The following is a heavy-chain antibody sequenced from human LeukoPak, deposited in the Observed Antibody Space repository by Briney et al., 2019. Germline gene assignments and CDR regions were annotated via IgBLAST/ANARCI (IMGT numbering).Heavy chain of an antibody. CDR1: GFTFSSYG. CDR2: IWYDGSNK. CDR3: AKISDYGDYVAY. V-gene: IGHV3-33*06. Sequence: GRSLRLSCAASGFTFSSYGMHWVRQAPGKGLEWVAVIWYDGSNKYYADSVKGRFTISRDNSKNTLYLQMNSLRAEDTAVYYCAKISDYGDYVAYWGQGTLSPSPQ. J-gene: IGHJ4*02. D-gene: IGHD4-17*01.